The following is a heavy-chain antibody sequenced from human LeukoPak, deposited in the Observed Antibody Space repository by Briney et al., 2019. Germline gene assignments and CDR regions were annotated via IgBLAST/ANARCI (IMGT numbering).Heavy chain of an antibody. CDR1: GGTFSSYA. Sequence: GSSVNVSCKASGGTFSSYAISWVRQAPGQGLERMGRIIPILGVPNYAQKFQGRVTITADKSTSTAYMELSSLRSEDTAVYYCASVLLGATGMDYWGQGPLVTVSS. CDR3: ASVLLGATGMDY. CDR2: IIPILGVP. V-gene: IGHV1-69*04. J-gene: IGHJ4*02. D-gene: IGHD1-26*01.